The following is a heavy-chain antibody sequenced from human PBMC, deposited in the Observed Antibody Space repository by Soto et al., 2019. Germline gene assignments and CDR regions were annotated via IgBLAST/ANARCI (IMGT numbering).Heavy chain of an antibody. CDR3: ASESPRRGYSYGPFDY. D-gene: IGHD5-18*01. V-gene: IGHV1-69*13. J-gene: IGHJ4*02. CDR1: GVTFSSYA. Sequence: GASVKVSCKASGVTFSSYAISWVRQAPGQGLEWMGGIIPIFGTANYAQKFQGRVTITADESTSTAYMELSSLRSEDTAVYYCASESPRRGYSYGPFDYWGQGTLVTVSS. CDR2: IIPIFGTA.